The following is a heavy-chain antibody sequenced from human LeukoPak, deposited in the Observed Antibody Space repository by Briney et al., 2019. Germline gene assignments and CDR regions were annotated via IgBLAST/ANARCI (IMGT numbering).Heavy chain of an antibody. CDR3: ARSPPISPAIHAGWFDP. CDR2: IYHSGST. J-gene: IGHJ5*02. V-gene: IGHV4-30-2*01. Sequence: PSETLSLTCAVSGGSISSGGYSWSWIRQPPGKGLEWIGYIYHSGSTYYNPSLKSRVTISVDTSKNQFSLNLTSVTAADTAVYYCARSPPISPAIHAGWFDPWGQGTLVTVSS. CDR1: GGSISSGGYS. D-gene: IGHD2/OR15-2a*01.